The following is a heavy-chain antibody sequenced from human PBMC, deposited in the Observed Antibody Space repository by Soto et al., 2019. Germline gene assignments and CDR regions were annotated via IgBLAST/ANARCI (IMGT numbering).Heavy chain of an antibody. CDR3: ARQASYWHGGGGWFDP. CDR2: IGTRHDA. CDR1: GFTFSAPD. V-gene: IGHV3-13*01. J-gene: IGHJ5*02. Sequence: PGGSLRLSCAASGFTFSAPDMHWVRQATGKGLEWVSAIGTRHDAYYADSVKGRFTTSRENAKNSLYLQMNSLRAEDTAVYYCARQASYWHGGGGWFDPWGQGILVTVSS. D-gene: IGHD3-16*01.